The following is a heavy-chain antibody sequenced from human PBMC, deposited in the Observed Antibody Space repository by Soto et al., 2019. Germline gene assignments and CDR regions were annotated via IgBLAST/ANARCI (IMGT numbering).Heavy chain of an antibody. J-gene: IGHJ6*03. CDR2: ISSSGSTI. V-gene: IGHV3-11*01. CDR3: VRRAAAGYYYYYYMDV. Sequence: QVQLVESGGGLVKPGGSLRLSCAASGFTFSDYYMSWIRQAPGKGLEWVSYISSSGSTIYYADSVKGRFTISRDNAKNSLYLQMNSLRAEDTAVYYCVRRAAAGYYYYYYMDVWGKGTTVTVSS. D-gene: IGHD6-13*01. CDR1: GFTFSDYY.